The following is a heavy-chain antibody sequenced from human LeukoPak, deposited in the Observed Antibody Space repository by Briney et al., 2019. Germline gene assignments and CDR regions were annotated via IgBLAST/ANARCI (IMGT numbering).Heavy chain of an antibody. J-gene: IGHJ4*02. CDR1: GGSFRGYY. CDR3: WTYYYGSGFDY. Sequence: SETLSLTCAVYGGSFRGYYWSWIRQPPGKGLEWIGEINHSGSTNYNPSLKSRVTISVDTSKNQFSLKLSSVTAADTAVYYCWTYYYGSGFDYWGQGTLVTVSS. CDR2: INHSGST. V-gene: IGHV4-34*01. D-gene: IGHD3-10*01.